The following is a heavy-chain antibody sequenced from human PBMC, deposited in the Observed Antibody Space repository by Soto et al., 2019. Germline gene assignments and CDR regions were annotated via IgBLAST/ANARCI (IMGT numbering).Heavy chain of an antibody. Sequence: GGSLRLSCAASGVTFSSYAMSWVRQAPGKGLEWVSAISGSGGSTYYADPVKGRFTISRDNSKNTLYLQMNSLRAEDTAVYYCAKQGDSSSWQFYYYGMDVWGQGTTVTVSS. CDR1: GVTFSSYA. D-gene: IGHD6-13*01. CDR2: ISGSGGST. J-gene: IGHJ6*02. CDR3: AKQGDSSSWQFYYYGMDV. V-gene: IGHV3-23*01.